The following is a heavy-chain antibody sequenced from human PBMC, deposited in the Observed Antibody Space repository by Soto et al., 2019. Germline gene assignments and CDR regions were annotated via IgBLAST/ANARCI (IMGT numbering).Heavy chain of an antibody. J-gene: IGHJ6*02. D-gene: IGHD3-3*01. Sequence: GGSLRLSCAASGFTFSSYSMNWARQAPGKGLEWVSYISSSSSTIYYADSVKGRFTISRDNAKNSLYLQMNSLRDEDTAVYYCARDRVAIFGVVISGGYGMDVWGQGTTVTVSS. V-gene: IGHV3-48*02. CDR1: GFTFSSYS. CDR2: ISSSSSTI. CDR3: ARDRVAIFGVVISGGYGMDV.